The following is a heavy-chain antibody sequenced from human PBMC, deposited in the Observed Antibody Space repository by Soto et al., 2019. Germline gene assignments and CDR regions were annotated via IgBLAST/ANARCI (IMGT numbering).Heavy chain of an antibody. J-gene: IGHJ6*03. CDR3: ARGRAYCSGGSCYLSGLVYYYYYMDV. Sequence: ASVKVSCKASGYTFTSYDINWVRQATGQGLEWMGWMNPNSGNTGYARKFQGRVTMTRNTSISTAYMELSSLRSEDTAVYYCARGRAYCSGGSCYLSGLVYYYYYMDVWGKGTTVTVSS. CDR1: GYTFTSYD. V-gene: IGHV1-8*01. D-gene: IGHD2-15*01. CDR2: MNPNSGNT.